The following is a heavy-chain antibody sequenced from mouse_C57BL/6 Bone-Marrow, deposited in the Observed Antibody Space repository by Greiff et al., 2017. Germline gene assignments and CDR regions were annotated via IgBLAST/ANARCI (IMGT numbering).Heavy chain of an antibody. Sequence: EVQLQQSGPELVKPGASVKISCKASGYTFTDYYMNWVKQSHGKSLEWIGDINPNNGGTSYNQKFKGKATLTVDKSSSTAYMELRSLTSEDSAVYYCASLFYYDFLYAMDYWGQGTSVTVSS. CDR3: ASLFYYDFLYAMDY. J-gene: IGHJ4*01. D-gene: IGHD2-4*01. CDR2: INPNNGGT. V-gene: IGHV1-26*01. CDR1: GYTFTDYY.